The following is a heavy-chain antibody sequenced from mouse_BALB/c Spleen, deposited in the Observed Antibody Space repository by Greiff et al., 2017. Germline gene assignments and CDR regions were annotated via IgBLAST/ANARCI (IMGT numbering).Heavy chain of an antibody. CDR3: ARVITTGMDY. Sequence: EVQLVESGGGLVQPGGSRKLSCAASGFTFSSFGMHWVRQAPEKGLEWVAYISSGSSTIYYADTVKGRFTISRDNPKNTLFLQMTSLRSEDTAMYYCARVITTGMDYWGQGTSVTVSS. D-gene: IGHD2-4*01. CDR1: GFTFSSFG. CDR2: ISSGSSTI. J-gene: IGHJ4*01. V-gene: IGHV5-17*02.